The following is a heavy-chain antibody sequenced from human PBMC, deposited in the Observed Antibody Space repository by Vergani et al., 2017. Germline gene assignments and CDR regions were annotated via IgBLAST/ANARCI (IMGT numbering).Heavy chain of an antibody. CDR1: GFSFSSSA. D-gene: IGHD1-26*01. CDR3: ARGGWELLELAY. Sequence: QVQLVESGGGVVQPGRSLRLSCAASGFSFSSSAMHWVRQAPGKGLEWVAVIWNDGSNKYYADSVQGRFTISRDNSKNTLYLRMNSLRAGDTAVYYCARGGWELLELAYWGQGTLVTVSS. V-gene: IGHV3-33*01. J-gene: IGHJ4*02. CDR2: IWNDGSNK.